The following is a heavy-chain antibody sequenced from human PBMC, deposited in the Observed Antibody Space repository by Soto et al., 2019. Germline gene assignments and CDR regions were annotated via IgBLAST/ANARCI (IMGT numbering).Heavy chain of an antibody. CDR2: IYHSGST. CDR1: GYSISSGYY. Sequence: SETLSLTCAVSGYSISSGYYWGWIRQPPGKGLEWIGSIYHSGSTYYNPSLKSRVAISVDTSKNQFSLKLSSVTAADTAVYYCAGGYYYDSSGYYYVGGWFDPWGQGTLVTVSS. D-gene: IGHD3-22*01. V-gene: IGHV4-38-2*01. CDR3: AGGYYYDSSGYYYVGGWFDP. J-gene: IGHJ5*02.